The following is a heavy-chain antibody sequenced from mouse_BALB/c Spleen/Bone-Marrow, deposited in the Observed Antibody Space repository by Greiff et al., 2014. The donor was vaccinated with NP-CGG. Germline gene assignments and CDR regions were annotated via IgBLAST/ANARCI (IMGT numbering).Heavy chain of an antibody. CDR2: IYPGDGDT. Sequence: VQLVESGAELVRPGSSVKISCKASGYAFSSYWMNWVKQRPGQGLEWIGQIYPGDGDTKYNGKFKGKATLTADKSSSTAYMQLSSLTSEDSAVYFCARARNWADYWGQGTTLTVSS. V-gene: IGHV1-80*01. D-gene: IGHD4-1*01. CDR3: ARARNWADY. CDR1: GYAFSSYW. J-gene: IGHJ2*01.